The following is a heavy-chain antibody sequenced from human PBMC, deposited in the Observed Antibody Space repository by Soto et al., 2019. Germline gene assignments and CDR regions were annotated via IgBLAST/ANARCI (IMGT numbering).Heavy chain of an antibody. CDR3: VRDWDY. Sequence: EVQLVDSGGGLVKPGGSLRLSCAASGFALSDYNMNWVRQAPGKGLEWVSSISSSGDFRYYTDSLKGRFSISRDNAKNSLYLQMNSLRAEDTAVYYCVRDWDYWGQGTLVTVSS. V-gene: IGHV3-21*01. J-gene: IGHJ4*02. CDR1: GFALSDYN. CDR2: ISSSGDFR.